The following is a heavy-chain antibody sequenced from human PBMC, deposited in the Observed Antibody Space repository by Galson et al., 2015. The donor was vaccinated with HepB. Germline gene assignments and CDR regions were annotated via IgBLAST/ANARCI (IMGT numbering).Heavy chain of an antibody. Sequence: SLRLSCAASGFTFSNYAMSWVRQAPGKGLEWVSVISGSGGSTYYADSVKGRFTISRDNSKNTMYLKMDSLRADDTAVYHCAEVPGPMTTVTPSTYWYFDLWGRGTLVTVSS. CDR3: AEVPGPMTTVTPSTYWYFDL. D-gene: IGHD4-17*01. CDR1: GFTFSNYA. J-gene: IGHJ2*01. V-gene: IGHV3-23*01. CDR2: ISGSGGST.